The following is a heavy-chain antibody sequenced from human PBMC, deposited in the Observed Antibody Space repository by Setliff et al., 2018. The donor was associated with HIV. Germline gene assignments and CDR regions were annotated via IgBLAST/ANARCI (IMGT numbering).Heavy chain of an antibody. CDR2: ISSSDDDT. D-gene: IGHD1-26*01. J-gene: IGHJ4*02. V-gene: IGHV3-21*01. CDR3: VRDSSASVWVGASVYYFDF. CDR1: GFSFRNFG. Sequence: GGSLRLACTASGFSFRNFGMTWVRQAPGKGLEWVSSISSSDDDTHYADSLRGRFTVSRDNAKSALYLQMNNLSVDATAVYYCVRDSSASVWVGASVYYFDFWGQGIQVTVSS.